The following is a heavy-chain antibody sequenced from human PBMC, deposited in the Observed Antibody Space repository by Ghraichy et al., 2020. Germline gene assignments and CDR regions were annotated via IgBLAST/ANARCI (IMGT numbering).Heavy chain of an antibody. D-gene: IGHD2-2*01. Sequence: GGSLRLSCAASGFTFSSYAMSWVRQAPGKGLEWVSAISGSGGSTYYADSVKGRFTISRDNSKNTLYLQMNSLRAEDTAVYYCAKEGASYCSSTSCPYYYYYYMDVWGKGTTVTVSS. V-gene: IGHV3-23*01. CDR1: GFTFSSYA. CDR3: AKEGASYCSSTSCPYYYYYYMDV. J-gene: IGHJ6*03. CDR2: ISGSGGST.